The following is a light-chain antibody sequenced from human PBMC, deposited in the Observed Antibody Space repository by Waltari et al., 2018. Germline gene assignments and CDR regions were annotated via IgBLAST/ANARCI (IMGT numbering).Light chain of an antibody. Sequence: DIQMTQSPSSLSASVGDRVTITCRASQGISNWLAWYQQKPVKAPKSLIYDASSLQSGVPSRFSGSRSGTRFTLTISSLQPEDSATYYCQQYNTYPLTFGGGTKVEIK. J-gene: IGKJ4*01. V-gene: IGKV1D-16*01. CDR3: QQYNTYPLT. CDR1: QGISNW. CDR2: DAS.